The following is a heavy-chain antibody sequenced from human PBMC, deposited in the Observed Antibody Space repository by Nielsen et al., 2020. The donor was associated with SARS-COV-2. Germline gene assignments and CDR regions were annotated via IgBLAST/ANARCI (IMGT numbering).Heavy chain of an antibody. V-gene: IGHV3-74*01. Sequence: GESLKISCAASGFTFSRYGMNWVRQVPGKGLAWVSHINSDGKRTTYADSVKGRFTISRDNAKNTLYLQMKSLKIEDTAVYYCTTDSIILVVAPTEFDYWGQGTLVTVS. D-gene: IGHD2-15*01. CDR3: TTDSIILVVAPTEFDY. CDR2: INSDGKRT. CDR1: GFTFSRYG. J-gene: IGHJ4*02.